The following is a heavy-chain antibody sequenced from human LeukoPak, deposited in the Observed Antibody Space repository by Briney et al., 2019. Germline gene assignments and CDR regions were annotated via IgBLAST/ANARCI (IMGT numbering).Heavy chain of an antibody. CDR1: LYSFSSYV. CDR3: VRQVDITMALPDY. D-gene: IGHD5-18*01. J-gene: IGHJ4*02. V-gene: IGHV1-18*01. Sequence: GASVKVSCKPSLYSFSSYVITGVRQAPGQGLEWMGWISGYNGNTNYAQKLQGRVTMTTDTSTTTAYMELRSLRSDDTAVYYCVRQVDITMALPDYWGQGTLVTVSS. CDR2: ISGYNGNT.